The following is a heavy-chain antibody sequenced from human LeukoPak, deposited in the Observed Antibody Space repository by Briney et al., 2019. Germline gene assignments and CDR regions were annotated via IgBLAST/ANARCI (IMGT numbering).Heavy chain of an antibody. Sequence: PSETLSLTCTVSGGSISSYYWSWIRQPAGKGLEWIGRIYTSGSTNYNPSLKSRVTMSVDTSKNQFSLKLSSGTAADTAVYYCARAPLVRGVTHFDYWGQGTLVTVSS. J-gene: IGHJ4*02. CDR3: ARAPLVRGVTHFDY. CDR1: GGSISSYY. V-gene: IGHV4-4*07. D-gene: IGHD3-10*01. CDR2: IYTSGST.